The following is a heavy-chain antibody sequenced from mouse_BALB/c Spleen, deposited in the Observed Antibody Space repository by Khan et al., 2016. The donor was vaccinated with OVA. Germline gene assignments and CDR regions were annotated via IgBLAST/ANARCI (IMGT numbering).Heavy chain of an antibody. D-gene: IGHD1-1*01. CDR2: VSTGGGYT. CDR3: TRRAYYYDSEGFAY. J-gene: IGHJ3*01. Sequence: EVELVESGGDLVKPGGSLKLSCAASGFTFSTYGMSWVRQTPDKRLEWVATVSTGGGYTYYPDSVKGRFPISRDNVKNTLYLHMSGLKSEEAAMFYWTRRAYYYDSEGFAYWGQGTLVTVSA. V-gene: IGHV5-6*01. CDR1: GFTFSTYG.